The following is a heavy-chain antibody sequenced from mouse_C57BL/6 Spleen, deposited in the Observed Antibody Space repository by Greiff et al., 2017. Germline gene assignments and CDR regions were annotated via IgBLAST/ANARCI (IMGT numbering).Heavy chain of an antibody. CDR1: GYTFTSYG. Sequence: VQLQQSEAELARPGASVKLSCKASGYTFTSYGISWVKQRTGQGLEWIGEIYPRSGNTYYNEKFKGKATLTADKSSSTAYMELRSLTSEESAVYFCAREGNYLFAYWDQGTLVTVSA. CDR3: AREGNYLFAY. D-gene: IGHD2-1*01. V-gene: IGHV1-81*01. CDR2: IYPRSGNT. J-gene: IGHJ3*01.